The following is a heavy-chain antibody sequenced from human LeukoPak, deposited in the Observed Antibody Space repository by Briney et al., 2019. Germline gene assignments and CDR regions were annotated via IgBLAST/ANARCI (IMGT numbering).Heavy chain of an antibody. CDR2: IYYSGRT. CDR1: GGSISSYY. CDR3: AREASGAAPRADY. Sequence: SGTLSLTCTVSGGSISSYYWSWIRQPPGKGLEWIGYIYYSGRTNYNPSLKSRVTISVDTSKNQFSLKLSSVTAADTAVYYCAREASGAAPRADYWGQGTLVTVSS. V-gene: IGHV4-59*01. D-gene: IGHD6-25*01. J-gene: IGHJ4*02.